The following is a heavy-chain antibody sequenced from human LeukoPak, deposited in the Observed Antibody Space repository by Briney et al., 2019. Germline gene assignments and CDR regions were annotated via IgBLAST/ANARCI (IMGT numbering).Heavy chain of an antibody. CDR3: GRAFPPLRTAAAGDY. CDR1: GFTFSDCD. V-gene: IGHV3-21*01. J-gene: IGHJ4*02. Sequence: PGGSLRLSCTASGFTFSDCDMNWFRQAPGKGLEWVSSISYRSSHMYYADSVKGRFTISRDNAENSLYLQMNSLRAEDTAVYYCGRAFPPLRTAAAGDYWGQGTVVIVSS. CDR2: ISYRSSHM. D-gene: IGHD6-13*01.